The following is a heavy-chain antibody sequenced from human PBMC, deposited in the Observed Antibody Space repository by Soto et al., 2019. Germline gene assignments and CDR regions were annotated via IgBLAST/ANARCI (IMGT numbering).Heavy chain of an antibody. CDR2: IKQDGSEE. V-gene: IGHV3-7*01. CDR3: ARVAASGRGWDG. J-gene: IGHJ6*02. Sequence: EVQLVESGGGLVQPGGSLRLSCVDSGFTFSSYWMSWVRQAPVKGLGWVGNIKQDGSEENYVDSVKGRFTISRDNAKNSMYLRMNGLRVEDTAVSYCARVAASGRGWDGWGQGNTVVVSS. D-gene: IGHD6-13*01. CDR1: GFTFSSYW.